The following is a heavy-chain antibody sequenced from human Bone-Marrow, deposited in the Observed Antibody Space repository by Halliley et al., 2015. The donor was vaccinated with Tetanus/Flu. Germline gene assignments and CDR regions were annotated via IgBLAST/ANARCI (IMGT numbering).Heavy chain of an antibody. J-gene: IGHJ4*02. CDR1: GVSISSSNW. V-gene: IGHV4-4*02. D-gene: IGHD5-18*01. Sequence: TLSLTCAVSGVSISSSNWWSWVRQPPGKGLEWIGEMYHGGTTNYKPSLKGRVSISVDTSKNQFSLTLTSVTAADTAIYYCAGYNYGSVPAGIDDWGQGALVTVSS. CDR3: AGYNYGSVPAGIDD. CDR2: MYHGGTT.